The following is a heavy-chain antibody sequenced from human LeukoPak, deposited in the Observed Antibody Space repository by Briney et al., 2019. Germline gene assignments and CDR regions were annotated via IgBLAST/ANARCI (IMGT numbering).Heavy chain of an antibody. CDR1: GFTFSSYA. CDR3: ARDWGMVRGVGYYYYYGMDV. J-gene: IGHJ6*02. V-gene: IGHV3-30-3*01. Sequence: GRSLRLSCAASGFTFSSYAMHWVRQAPGKGLEWVAVISYDGSNKYYADSVKGRFTISRDNAKNSLYLQMNSLRAEDTAVYYCARDWGMVRGVGYYYYYGMDVWGQGTTVTVSS. CDR2: ISYDGSNK. D-gene: IGHD3-10*01.